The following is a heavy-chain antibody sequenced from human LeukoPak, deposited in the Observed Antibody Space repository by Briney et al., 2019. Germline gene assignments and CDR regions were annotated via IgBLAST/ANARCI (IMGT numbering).Heavy chain of an antibody. Sequence: SEILSLTCTVSGGSISSSSYYWGWIRQPPGKGLEWIGSIYYSESTYYNPSLKSRVTISVDTSKNQFSLKLSSVTAADTAVYYCARDFWDTAMGNFDYWGQGTLVTVSS. CDR3: ARDFWDTAMGNFDY. D-gene: IGHD5-18*01. V-gene: IGHV4-39*02. J-gene: IGHJ4*02. CDR1: GGSISSSSYY. CDR2: IYYSEST.